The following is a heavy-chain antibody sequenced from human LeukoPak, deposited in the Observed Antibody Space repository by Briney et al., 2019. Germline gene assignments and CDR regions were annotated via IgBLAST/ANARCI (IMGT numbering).Heavy chain of an antibody. CDR3: ARESDGSGSYYGY. CDR1: GFTFSSYS. J-gene: IGHJ4*02. Sequence: GGSLRLSCAASGFTFSSYSMNWVRQAPGKGLEWVSYISSTGSTTYYADSVKGRFTISRDNAKNSLYLQMNSLRADDTAVYYCARESDGSGSYYGYWGQGTLVTVSS. D-gene: IGHD3-10*01. V-gene: IGHV3-48*04. CDR2: ISSTGSTT.